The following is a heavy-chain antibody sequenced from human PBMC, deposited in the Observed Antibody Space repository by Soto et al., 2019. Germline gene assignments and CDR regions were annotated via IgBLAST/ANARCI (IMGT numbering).Heavy chain of an antibody. CDR3: AATIIAAVGTGYYYGMDV. V-gene: IGHV1-58*01. CDR2: IVVGSGDT. CDR1: GFTFTSSA. J-gene: IGHJ6*02. Sequence: SVKVSCKASGFTFTSSAVQWVRQARGQRLEWIGWIVVGSGDTNSAQRFQKRVTITRDMSTSTAYIELSSLRSEDTAVYYCAATIIAAVGTGYYYGMDVWGQGTTVTVSS. D-gene: IGHD6-13*01.